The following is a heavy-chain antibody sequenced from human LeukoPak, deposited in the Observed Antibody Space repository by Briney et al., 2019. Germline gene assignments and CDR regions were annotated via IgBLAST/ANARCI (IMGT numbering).Heavy chain of an antibody. Sequence: GSLRLSCAASGFTFSDYYMSWIRQAPGKGLEWIGEINHSGSTNYNPSLKSRVTISVDTSKNQFSLKLSSVTAADTAVYYCASPRGCGGDCSSFGYWGQGTLVTVSS. CDR2: INHSGST. D-gene: IGHD2-21*02. J-gene: IGHJ4*02. V-gene: IGHV4-34*01. CDR3: ASPRGCGGDCSSFGY. CDR1: GFTFSDYY.